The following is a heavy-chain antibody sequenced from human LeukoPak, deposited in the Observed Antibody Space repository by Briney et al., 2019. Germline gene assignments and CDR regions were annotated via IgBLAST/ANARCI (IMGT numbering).Heavy chain of an antibody. D-gene: IGHD4-11*01. CDR1: GYTLTELS. Sequence: ASVTVSCKVSGYTLTELSMHWVRQAPGKGLEWMGGFDPEDGETIYAQKFQGRVTMTEDTSTDTAYMELSSLRSEDTAVYYCATVPETTADAFDIWGQGTMVTVSS. CDR2: FDPEDGET. V-gene: IGHV1-24*01. CDR3: ATVPETTADAFDI. J-gene: IGHJ3*02.